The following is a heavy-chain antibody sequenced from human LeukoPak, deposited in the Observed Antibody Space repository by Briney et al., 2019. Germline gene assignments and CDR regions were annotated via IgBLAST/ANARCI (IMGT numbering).Heavy chain of an antibody. J-gene: IGHJ1*01. CDR1: GFTFSNAW. Sequence: GGSLRLSCAASGFTFSNAWMNWVRQAPGKGLEWVGRIKSKTDGGTADYAAPVKGRFTISRDDSKNTLYLQMNSLKTEDTAVYYCTTVGYSGSYYAVYFQHWGQGTLVTVSS. D-gene: IGHD1-26*01. CDR3: TTVGYSGSYYAVYFQH. V-gene: IGHV3-15*07. CDR2: IKSKTDGGTA.